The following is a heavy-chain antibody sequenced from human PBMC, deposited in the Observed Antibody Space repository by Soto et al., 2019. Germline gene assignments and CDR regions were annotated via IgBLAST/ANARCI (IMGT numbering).Heavy chain of an antibody. CDR1: GYTLTELS. V-gene: IGHV1-24*01. Sequence: ASVKVSCKVSGYTLTELSMHWVRQAPGKGLEWMGGFDPEDGETIYAQKFQGRVTMTEDTSTDTAYMELSSLRSEDTAVYYCATENPAKFLKLPVRFQFDYWGLGTLVTSPQ. CDR2: FDPEDGET. J-gene: IGHJ4*02. D-gene: IGHD3-3*01. CDR3: ATENPAKFLKLPVRFQFDY.